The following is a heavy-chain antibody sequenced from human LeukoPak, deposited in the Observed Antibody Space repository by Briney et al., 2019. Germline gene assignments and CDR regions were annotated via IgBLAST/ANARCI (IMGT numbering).Heavy chain of an antibody. CDR1: GFTFSSSA. D-gene: IGHD3-10*01. CDR3: AREGYYGSGSPPSLYFDY. V-gene: IGHV3-23*01. Sequence: GGSLRLSCAASGFTFSSSAMSWVRQAPGKGLEWVSAISNNGGYTYYADSVQGRFTISRDNSKSTLCLQMNSLRPEDTAIYYCAREGYYGSGSPPSLYFDYWGQGTLVTVSS. CDR2: ISNNGGYT. J-gene: IGHJ4*02.